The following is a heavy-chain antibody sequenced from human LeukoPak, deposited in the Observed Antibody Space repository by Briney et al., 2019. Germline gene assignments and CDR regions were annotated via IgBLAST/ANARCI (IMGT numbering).Heavy chain of an antibody. J-gene: IGHJ4*02. V-gene: IGHV1-69*05. CDR1: GDTLSSYA. CDR3: ARGKGVSLNYFDY. D-gene: IGHD3-10*01. Sequence: SVKVSCKASGDTLSSYAISWVRQAPGQGLEWMGGIIPIFGTANYAQKFQGRVTITTDESTSTAYMELSSLRSEDTAVYYCARGKGVSLNYFDYWGQGTLVTVSS. CDR2: IIPIFGTA.